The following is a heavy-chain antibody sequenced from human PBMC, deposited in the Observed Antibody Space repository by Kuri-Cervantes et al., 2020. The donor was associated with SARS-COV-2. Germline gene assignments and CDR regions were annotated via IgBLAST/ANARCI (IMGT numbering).Heavy chain of an antibody. CDR3: ATGIRWSHPFDY. Sequence: ASVKVSCKVSGYTLTELSMHWVRQAPGKGLEWMGGFDPEDGETIYAQKFQGRVTMTEDTSTDTAYIELSSLRSEDTAVYYCATGIRWSHPFDYWGQGTLVTVSS. CDR1: GYTLTELS. CDR2: FDPEDGET. V-gene: IGHV1-24*01. D-gene: IGHD5-24*01. J-gene: IGHJ4*02.